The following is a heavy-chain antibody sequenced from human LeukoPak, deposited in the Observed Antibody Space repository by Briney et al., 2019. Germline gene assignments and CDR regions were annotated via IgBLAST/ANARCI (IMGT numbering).Heavy chain of an antibody. CDR2: IYNSGNT. J-gene: IGHJ3*02. CDR1: GGSISSSSYY. D-gene: IGHD4-23*01. CDR3: ARHQPLEGVVTVDDAFDI. V-gene: IGHV4-61*05. Sequence: SETLSLTCTVSGGSISSSSYYWGWIRQPPGKGLEWIGHIYNSGNTNSNPSLKSRVTISVDTSKNQFSLKLNSVTAADTAVYYCARHQPLEGVVTVDDAFDIWGQGTMVTVSS.